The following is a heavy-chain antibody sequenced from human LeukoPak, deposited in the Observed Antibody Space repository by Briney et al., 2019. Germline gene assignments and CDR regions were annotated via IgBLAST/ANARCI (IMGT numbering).Heavy chain of an antibody. CDR1: GGSINSNY. V-gene: IGHV4-59*01. J-gene: IGHJ4*02. D-gene: IGHD3-22*01. Sequence: PSETLSLTCTVSGGSINSNYWSWIRQPPGKGLEWIGYIYYTGSTNYNPSLKSRVTLSVDTSKNQFSLKLRSVTAADTAVYYCARDAYDSSGFDYWGQGTLVTVSS. CDR2: IYYTGST. CDR3: ARDAYDSSGFDY.